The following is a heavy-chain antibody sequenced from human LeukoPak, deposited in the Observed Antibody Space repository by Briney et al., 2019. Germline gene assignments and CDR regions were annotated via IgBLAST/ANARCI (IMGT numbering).Heavy chain of an antibody. CDR2: ISYDGSYT. Sequence: GGALRLSCVDSGLSFNTYAMHWVRQAPGKGLEWVAAISYDGSYTYYRDSVRGRFTISRDNSKNTMYLQMNSLRAEDTAMYYCARALDVWGKGTTVTVSS. CDR1: GLSFNTYA. V-gene: IGHV3-30*04. CDR3: ARALDV. J-gene: IGHJ6*04.